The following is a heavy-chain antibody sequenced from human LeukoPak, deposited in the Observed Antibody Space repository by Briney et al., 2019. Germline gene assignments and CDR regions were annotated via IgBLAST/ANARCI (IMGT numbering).Heavy chain of an antibody. CDR2: IRSKANSYAT. CDR1: GFTFSGSA. J-gene: IGHJ5*02. Sequence: PGGSLRLSCAASGFTFSGSAMHWVRQASGKGLEWVGRIRSKANSYATAYAVSVKGRFTISRDDSKNTAYLQMNSLKTEDTAVYYCTRHLGYDSSGYYYDLWGQGTLVTVSS. CDR3: TRHLGYDSSGYYYDL. D-gene: IGHD3-22*01. V-gene: IGHV3-73*01.